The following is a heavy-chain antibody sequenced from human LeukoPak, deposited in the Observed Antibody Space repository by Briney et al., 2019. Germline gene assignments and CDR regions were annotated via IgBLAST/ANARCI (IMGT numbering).Heavy chain of an antibody. V-gene: IGHV4-61*01. CDR2: ISNRRST. J-gene: IGHJ4*02. Sequence: SETLSLTCTVSGASVSSGTYFWSWIRQPPGKGLEWIGYISNRRSTNYNPSLKSRVTISADTSKNQFSLKLSSVTAADTAVYCCARDRHAYSGTDYWGQGTLVTVSS. CDR3: ARDRHAYSGTDY. CDR1: GASVSSGTYF. D-gene: IGHD1-26*01.